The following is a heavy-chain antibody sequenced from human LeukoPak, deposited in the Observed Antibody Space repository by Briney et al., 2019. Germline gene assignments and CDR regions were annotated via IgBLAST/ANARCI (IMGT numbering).Heavy chain of an antibody. D-gene: IGHD4-17*01. CDR3: TRRGYGDYAPFDY. Sequence: GGSLRLSCAASGFTFGSYWMSWVRQAPGKGLEWVSFIYSGGTTYYADSVKGRFTISSDNSKNTLYLQMNSLRAEDTAVYYCTRRGYGDYAPFDYWGQGTLVTVSS. V-gene: IGHV3-66*04. CDR2: IYSGGTT. J-gene: IGHJ4*02. CDR1: GFTFGSYW.